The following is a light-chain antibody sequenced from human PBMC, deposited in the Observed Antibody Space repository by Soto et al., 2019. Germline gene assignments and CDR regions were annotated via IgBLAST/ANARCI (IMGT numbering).Light chain of an antibody. J-gene: IGLJ3*02. CDR2: DVS. Sequence: QSALTQPRSVSGSPGQSVTISCTGTSNDVGGYNYVSWFQQHPGKVPKLMVYDVSYRPLGVPDRFSGSKSGNTASLTISGLQADDEGDYYCCSYAGTYWVFGGGTKVTVL. CDR3: CSYAGTYWV. CDR1: SNDVGGYNY. V-gene: IGLV2-11*01.